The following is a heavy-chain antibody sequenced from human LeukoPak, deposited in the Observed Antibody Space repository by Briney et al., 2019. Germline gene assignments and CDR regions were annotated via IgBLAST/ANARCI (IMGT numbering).Heavy chain of an antibody. CDR3: ARGVVA. Sequence: AGGSLRLSCAASGFTFRTYGMHWVRQAPGKGLEWVAFIWYDGSNEYYADSVKGRFTISRDNSKNTLYLQMNSLRAEDTAVYYCARGVVAWGQGTLVTVSS. D-gene: IGHD5-12*01. CDR2: IWYDGSNE. CDR1: GFTFRTYG. J-gene: IGHJ4*02. V-gene: IGHV3-33*01.